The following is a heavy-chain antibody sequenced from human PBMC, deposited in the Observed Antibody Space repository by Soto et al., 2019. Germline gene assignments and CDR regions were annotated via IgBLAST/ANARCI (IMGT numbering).Heavy chain of an antibody. Sequence: ASVKVSCKASGYTFTSYYMHWVRQAPGQGLEWMGIINPSGGSTSYAQKFQGRVTMTRDTSTSTVYMELSSLRSEDTAVYYCATSYSSGWYFDYWGQGTLVTVSS. J-gene: IGHJ4*02. CDR2: INPSGGST. CDR1: GYTFTSYY. V-gene: IGHV1-46*03. CDR3: ATSYSSGWYFDY. D-gene: IGHD6-19*01.